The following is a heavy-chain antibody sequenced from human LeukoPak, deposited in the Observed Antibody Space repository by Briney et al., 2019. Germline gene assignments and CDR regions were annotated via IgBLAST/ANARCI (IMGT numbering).Heavy chain of an antibody. CDR3: ARDRYSSMWSVFEY. CDR2: IWYDGSTK. D-gene: IGHD6-13*01. V-gene: IGHV3-33*01. J-gene: IGHJ4*02. Sequence: GGSLRLSCAASGFTFSSFGMHWVRQSPGKGLEWVAVIWYDGSTKVYADSVKGRFTFSRDNSRNTLYLQVNSPRAEDTAVYYCARDRYSSMWSVFEYWGQGALVTVSS. CDR1: GFTFSSFG.